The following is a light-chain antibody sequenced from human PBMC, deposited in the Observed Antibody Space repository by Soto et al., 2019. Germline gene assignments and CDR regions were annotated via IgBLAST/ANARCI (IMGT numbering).Light chain of an antibody. CDR1: QSVSTY. J-gene: IGKJ1*01. CDR3: QQYNNWPPTWT. V-gene: IGKV3-11*01. CDR2: DAS. Sequence: EIVLTQSPATLSLSPGERATLSCRASQSVSTYLAWYQQRPGQAPRLLIYDASYRATDIPPRFSGSGSGTDFTLTISSLQSEDFAVYYCQQYNNWPPTWTFGQGTKVDNK.